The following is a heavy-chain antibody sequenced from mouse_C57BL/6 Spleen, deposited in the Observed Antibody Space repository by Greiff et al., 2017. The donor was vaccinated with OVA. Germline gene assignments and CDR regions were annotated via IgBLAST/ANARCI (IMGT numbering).Heavy chain of an antibody. V-gene: IGHV1-62-2*01. CDR2: FYPGGGSI. Sequence: VKLQESGAELVKPGASVKLSCKASGYTFTEYTIHWVKQRSGQGLEWIGWFYPGGGSIKYNEKFKDKATLTADKSSSTVYMELSRLTSEVSAVYFWARHEEGDEYVFDYWGQGTTLTVSS. D-gene: IGHD5-1*01. CDR3: ARHEEGDEYVFDY. CDR1: GYTFTEYT. J-gene: IGHJ2*01.